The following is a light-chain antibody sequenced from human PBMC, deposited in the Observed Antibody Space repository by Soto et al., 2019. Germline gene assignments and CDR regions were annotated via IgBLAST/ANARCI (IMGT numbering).Light chain of an antibody. V-gene: IGKV3-20*01. Sequence: EIVLTQSPGTLAFSPGERSSLSCRASQSVSSSYLAWYQQKPGQAPRLLIYGASSRATGIPDRFSGSGSGTDFTLTISRLEPEDFAVYYCQSKRITFGQGTRLEIK. J-gene: IGKJ5*01. CDR2: GAS. CDR3: QSKRIT. CDR1: QSVSSSY.